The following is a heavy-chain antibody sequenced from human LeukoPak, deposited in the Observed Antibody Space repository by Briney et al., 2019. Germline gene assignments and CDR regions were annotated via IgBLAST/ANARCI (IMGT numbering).Heavy chain of an antibody. D-gene: IGHD2-21*02. V-gene: IGHV3-53*01. CDR3: ARETRGYESGGFFYSFPYFDY. CDR2: NSDGYGD. J-gene: IGHJ4*02. CDR1: GFTVSINY. Sequence: GGSLRLSCAASGFTVSINYMSWVRQAPGKGLEWVAHNSDGYGDTYADSSKGRFTISRDHSKNTVYLQMNNLRGEDTAVYYCARETRGYESGGFFYSFPYFDYWGQGVLVTVSS.